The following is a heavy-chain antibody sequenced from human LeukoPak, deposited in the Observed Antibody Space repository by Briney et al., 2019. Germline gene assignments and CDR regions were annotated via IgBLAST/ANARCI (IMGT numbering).Heavy chain of an antibody. Sequence: GGSLGLSCAASGFAFSTYAMSWVRQAPGKGLEWVSAISGSGTSSYYADSVKGRSTISRDNSKNTLYLQMNSLRAEDTAVYYCAKSRQELIGENDYWGQGTLVTVS. V-gene: IGHV3-23*01. CDR3: AKSRQELIGENDY. CDR1: GFAFSTYA. D-gene: IGHD3-10*01. CDR2: ISGSGTSS. J-gene: IGHJ4*02.